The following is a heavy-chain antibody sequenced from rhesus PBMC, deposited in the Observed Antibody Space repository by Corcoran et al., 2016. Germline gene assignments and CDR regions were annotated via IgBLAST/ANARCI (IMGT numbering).Heavy chain of an antibody. J-gene: IGHJ4*01. CDR1: GGSISSRNW. Sequence: QVQLQESGPAVVKPSETLSLTCAVSGGSISSRNWWSWIRQSPGKGLEWIGGIYGSGVSTEYNPSLKSRVTISKATSKNQFSLKLSSVTAADTAVYYCARDWYSGSWSPYYFDYWGQGVLVTVSS. D-gene: IGHD6-25*01. CDR2: IYGSGVST. CDR3: ARDWYSGSWSPYYFDY. V-gene: IGHV4-93*01.